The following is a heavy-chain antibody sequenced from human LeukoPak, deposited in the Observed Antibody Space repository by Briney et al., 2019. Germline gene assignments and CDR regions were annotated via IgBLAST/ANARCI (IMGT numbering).Heavy chain of an antibody. J-gene: IGHJ4*02. D-gene: IGHD2-2*02. V-gene: IGHV1-2*02. Sequence: ASVKVSCKASGYTFTGYYMHWVRQAPGQGLEWMGWINPNSGGTNYAQKFQGRVTMTRDTSISTAYMELSRLRSDDTAVYYCAREDYCSSTSCYIDYWGQGTLVTVSS. CDR1: GYTFTGYY. CDR3: AREDYCSSTSCYIDY. CDR2: INPNSGGT.